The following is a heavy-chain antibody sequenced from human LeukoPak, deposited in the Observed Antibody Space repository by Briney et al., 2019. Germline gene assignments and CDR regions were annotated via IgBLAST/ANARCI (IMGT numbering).Heavy chain of an antibody. D-gene: IGHD3-3*01. Sequence: GGSLRLSCAASGFTFSDYYMSWLRQAPGKGLEWVSYISSSGSTIYYADSVKGRFTNSRDNAKNSLYLQMNSLRAEDTAVYYCARDLALRFLEWGLTHNWFDPWGQGTLVTVSS. CDR1: GFTFSDYY. CDR2: ISSSGSTI. J-gene: IGHJ5*02. V-gene: IGHV3-11*01. CDR3: ARDLALRFLEWGLTHNWFDP.